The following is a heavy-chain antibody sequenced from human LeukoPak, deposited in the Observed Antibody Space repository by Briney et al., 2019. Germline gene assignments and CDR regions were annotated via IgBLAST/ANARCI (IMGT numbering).Heavy chain of an antibody. CDR2: IIPIFGTA. CDR3: ARGSLNYGILTGPTHFDY. Sequence: SVKVSCKASGGTFSSYAISWVRQAPGQGLEWMGGIIPIFGTANYAQKFQGRVTITTDESTSTAHMELSSLRSEDTAVYYCARGSLNYGILTGPTHFDYWGQGTLVTVSS. V-gene: IGHV1-69*05. CDR1: GGTFSSYA. D-gene: IGHD3-9*01. J-gene: IGHJ4*02.